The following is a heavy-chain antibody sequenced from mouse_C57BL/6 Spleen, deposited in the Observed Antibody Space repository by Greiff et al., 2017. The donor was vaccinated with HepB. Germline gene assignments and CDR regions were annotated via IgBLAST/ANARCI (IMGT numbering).Heavy chain of an antibody. CDR1: GYTFTNYW. CDR3: ARAGGSSLWYFDV. CDR2: IYPGGGYT. V-gene: IGHV1-63*01. J-gene: IGHJ1*03. Sequence: VKLQESGAELVRPGTSVKMSCKASGYTFTNYWIGWAKQRPGHGLEWIGDIYPGGGYTNYNEKFKGKATLTADKSSSTAYMQFSSLTSEDSAIYYCARAGGSSLWYFDVWGTGTTVTVSS. D-gene: IGHD1-1*01.